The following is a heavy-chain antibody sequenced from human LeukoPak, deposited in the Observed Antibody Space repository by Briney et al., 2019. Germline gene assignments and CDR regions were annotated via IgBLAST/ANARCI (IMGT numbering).Heavy chain of an antibody. Sequence: ASVKVSCKTSGYTFTGYYMHWVRQAPGQGLEWMGWINPNSGGTNYAQKFQGRVTMTRDTSISTAYMELSRLRSDDTAVYYCARETYYYDSSGQLGYWGQGTLVTVSS. CDR2: INPNSGGT. V-gene: IGHV1-2*02. CDR1: GYTFTGYY. J-gene: IGHJ4*02. D-gene: IGHD3-22*01. CDR3: ARETYYYDSSGQLGY.